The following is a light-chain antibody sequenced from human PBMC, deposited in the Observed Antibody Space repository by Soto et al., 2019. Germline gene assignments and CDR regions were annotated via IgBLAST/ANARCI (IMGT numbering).Light chain of an antibody. CDR1: QRISTW. Sequence: DIQMTQSPSTLSASVGDRVTITCRASQRISTWLAWYQQKPGKAPKLLIFDASTLESGAPSRFSGSGSGTEFTLTISSLQPDDFATYYCHQYSRYSTARAFGQGTKVEIK. CDR3: HQYSRYSTARA. CDR2: DAS. J-gene: IGKJ1*01. V-gene: IGKV1-5*01.